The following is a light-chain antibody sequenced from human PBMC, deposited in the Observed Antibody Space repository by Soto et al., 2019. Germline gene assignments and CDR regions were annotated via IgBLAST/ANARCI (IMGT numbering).Light chain of an antibody. CDR2: DAS. CDR3: QQRSNWL. Sequence: SVVAQCPATLSLSPWERATLSCRASQDVSRYLAWYQQTPGQSPRLLIYDASNRATGVPARFSGSGSGTDFTPTISRLEPEDFAVYYCQQRSNWLFGPGTKVDIK. V-gene: IGKV3-11*01. CDR1: QDVSRY. J-gene: IGKJ3*01.